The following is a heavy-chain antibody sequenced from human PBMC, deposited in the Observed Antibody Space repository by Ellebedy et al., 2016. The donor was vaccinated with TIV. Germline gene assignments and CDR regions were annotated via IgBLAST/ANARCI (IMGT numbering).Heavy chain of an antibody. CDR1: GYSISSGYY. J-gene: IGHJ4*02. Sequence: SETLSLXXTVSGYSISSGYYWGWIRQPPGKGLEWIGSIYHSGSTYYNPSLKSRVTISVDTSKNQFSLKLSSVTAADTAVYYCARGLTLQQDSYFDYWGQGTLVTVSS. CDR3: ARGLTLQQDSYFDY. CDR2: IYHSGST. D-gene: IGHD1-1*01. V-gene: IGHV4-38-2*02.